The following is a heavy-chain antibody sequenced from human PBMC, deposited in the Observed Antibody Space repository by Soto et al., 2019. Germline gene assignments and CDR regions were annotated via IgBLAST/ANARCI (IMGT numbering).Heavy chain of an antibody. CDR3: ARTMTHRYCSSTSCYVRLDWFDP. J-gene: IGHJ5*02. V-gene: IGHV4-59*01. CDR1: GGSISSYY. D-gene: IGHD2-2*01. CDR2: IYYSGST. Sequence: SETLSLTCTVSGGSISSYYWSWIRQPPGKGLEWIGYIYYSGSTNYNPSLKSRVTISVDTSKNQFSLKLSSVTAADTAVYYCARTMTHRYCSSTSCYVRLDWFDPWGQGTLVTVSS.